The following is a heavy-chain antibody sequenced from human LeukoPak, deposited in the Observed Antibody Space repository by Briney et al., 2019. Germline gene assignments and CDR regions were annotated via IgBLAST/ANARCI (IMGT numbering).Heavy chain of an antibody. Sequence: GGSLRLSCAASGFAVSSNYMSWVRQAPGKGLEWVSVIYSGGSTYYADSVKGRFTTSRHNSKNTLYLQMNSLRAEDTAVYYCARSDNWNAFDIWGQGTMVTVSS. J-gene: IGHJ3*02. CDR3: ARSDNWNAFDI. D-gene: IGHD1-20*01. CDR1: GFAVSSNY. V-gene: IGHV3-53*04. CDR2: IYSGGST.